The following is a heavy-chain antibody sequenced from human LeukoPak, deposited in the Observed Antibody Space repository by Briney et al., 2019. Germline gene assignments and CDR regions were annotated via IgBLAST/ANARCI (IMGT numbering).Heavy chain of an antibody. J-gene: IGHJ4*02. D-gene: IGHD6-13*01. CDR1: GFSFSTYA. Sequence: GGSLRLSCAASGFSFSTYAMGWVRQAPGKGLEWVSLIGNSGDSTYYADSVKGRFTISRDNSKNTLYLQMSSLRAEDTAVYYCAKDQEYGSSCCDYWGQGTLVTVSS. CDR3: AKDQEYGSSCCDY. CDR2: IGNSGDST. V-gene: IGHV3-23*01.